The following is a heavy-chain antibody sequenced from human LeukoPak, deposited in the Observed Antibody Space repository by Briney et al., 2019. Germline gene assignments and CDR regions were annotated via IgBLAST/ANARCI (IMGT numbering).Heavy chain of an antibody. CDR2: IYSGGST. D-gene: IGHD3-10*01. J-gene: IGHJ3*02. CDR3: ARDSDYYGSGSYYPEGDAFDI. Sequence: GGSLRLSCAASGFTVSSNYMSWVRQAPGKGLEWVSVIYSGGSTYYADSVKGRFTISRDNSKNTLYLQMNSLRAEDTAVYYCARDSDYYGSGSYYPEGDAFDIWGQGTMVTVSS. V-gene: IGHV3-66*01. CDR1: GFTVSSNY.